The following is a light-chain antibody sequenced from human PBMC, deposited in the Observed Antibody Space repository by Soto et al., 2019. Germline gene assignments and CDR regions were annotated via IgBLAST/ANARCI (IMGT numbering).Light chain of an antibody. J-gene: IGKJ1*01. CDR2: KTS. CDR3: QQYKSYWT. CDR1: QSISSW. V-gene: IGKV1-5*03. Sequence: DIQMTQSPSTLSSSAGDRVTITCRASQSISSWLAWYQQKPGKAPKLLISKTSNLESGVPSRFSGSGSGTEFSLTISSLQPDDFATYYCQQYKSYWTFGQGTKVEIK.